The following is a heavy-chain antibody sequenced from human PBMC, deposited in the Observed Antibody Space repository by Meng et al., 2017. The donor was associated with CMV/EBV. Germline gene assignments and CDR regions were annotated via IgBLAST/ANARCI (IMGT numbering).Heavy chain of an antibody. D-gene: IGHD3-16*01. CDR2: ISYDGSNK. Sequence: GESLKISCAASGFTFSSYAMHWVRQAPGKGLEWVAVISYDGSNKYYADSVKGRFTISRDNSKNTLYLQMNSLRAEDTAVYYCARDVAVWFYFDYWGQGTLVTASS. J-gene: IGHJ4*02. CDR3: ARDVAVWFYFDY. CDR1: GFTFSSYA. V-gene: IGHV3-30-3*01.